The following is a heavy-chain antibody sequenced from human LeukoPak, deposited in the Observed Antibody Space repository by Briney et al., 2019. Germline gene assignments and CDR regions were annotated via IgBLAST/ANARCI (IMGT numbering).Heavy chain of an antibody. J-gene: IGHJ4*02. Sequence: GGSLRLSCAASGFTFGSYGMHWVRQAPGKGLEWVAVISYDGSNKYYADSVKGRFTISRDNSKNTLYLQMNSLRAEDTAVYYCAKDPTIGVLPSDWGQGTLVTVSS. V-gene: IGHV3-30*18. D-gene: IGHD2-2*01. CDR2: ISYDGSNK. CDR3: AKDPTIGVLPSD. CDR1: GFTFGSYG.